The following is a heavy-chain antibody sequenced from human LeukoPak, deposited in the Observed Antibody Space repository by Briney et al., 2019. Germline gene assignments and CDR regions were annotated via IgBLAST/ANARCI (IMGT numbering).Heavy chain of an antibody. CDR1: GFAFSSSS. D-gene: IGHD1-26*01. Sequence: GGSLRLSCAASGFAFSSSSMHWVRQAPGKGLEWVSSISTSSSYIYYADSVKGRFTISRDNAKNSLFLQMNSLRAEDTAVYYCARGRQNSGSYSDAFDIWGQGTMVTVSS. CDR3: ARGRQNSGSYSDAFDI. V-gene: IGHV3-21*01. CDR2: ISTSSSYI. J-gene: IGHJ3*02.